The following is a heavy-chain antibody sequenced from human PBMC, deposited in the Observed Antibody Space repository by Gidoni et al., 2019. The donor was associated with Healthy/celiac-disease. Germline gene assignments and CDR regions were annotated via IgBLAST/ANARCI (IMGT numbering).Heavy chain of an antibody. D-gene: IGHD3-22*01. CDR2: IYPGDSDT. V-gene: IGHV5-51*01. CDR3: ARHSGYYDSSGYYYYMDV. J-gene: IGHJ6*03. CDR1: GYSFTSYW. Sequence: EVQLVQSGAEVHKPGESLKISCKGSGYSFTSYWIGWVRQMPGKGLEWMGIIYPGDSDTRYSPSFQGQVTISADKSISTAYLQWSSLKASDTAMYYCARHSGYYDSSGYYYYMDVWGKGTTVTVSS.